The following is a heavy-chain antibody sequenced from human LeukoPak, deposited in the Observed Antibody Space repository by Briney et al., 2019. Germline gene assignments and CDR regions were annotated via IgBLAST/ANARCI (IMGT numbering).Heavy chain of an antibody. Sequence: ASVKVSCKASGYTFTSYDINWVRQATGQGLEWMGWMNPNSGNTGYAQKFQGRVTMTRDTSTSTVYMELSSLRSEDTAVYYCARNGGGYSYGHTIDYWGQGTLVTVSS. CDR2: MNPNSGNT. V-gene: IGHV1-8*01. D-gene: IGHD5-18*01. CDR3: ARNGGGYSYGHTIDY. CDR1: GYTFTSYD. J-gene: IGHJ4*02.